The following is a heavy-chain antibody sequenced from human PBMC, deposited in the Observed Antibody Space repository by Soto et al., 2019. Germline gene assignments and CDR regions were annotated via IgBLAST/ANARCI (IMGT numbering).Heavy chain of an antibody. J-gene: IGHJ4*02. D-gene: IGHD3-10*01. CDR1: GGSISSYY. CDR3: ASSHFYGSGNEVDY. Sequence: PSETLSLTCTVSGGSISSYYWSWIRQPPGKGLEWIGYIYYSGSTNYNPSLRSRVTISVDTSKNQFSLKLSSVTAADTAVYYCASSHFYGSGNEVDYWGQGTLVTVS. CDR2: IYYSGST. V-gene: IGHV4-59*01.